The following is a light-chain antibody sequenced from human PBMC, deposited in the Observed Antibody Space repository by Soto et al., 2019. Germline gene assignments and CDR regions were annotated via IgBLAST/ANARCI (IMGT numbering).Light chain of an antibody. J-gene: IGLJ1*01. Sequence: QSVLTQPAAVSGSPGQSITISFTGTSSYVGAYNYVSWYQQHPGKAPKLMIYDVSNRPSGVSNRFSGSKSGNTASLTISGLQAEDEADYYCSSYTSSSTLVFGTGTKVTVL. V-gene: IGLV2-14*01. CDR3: SSYTSSSTLV. CDR2: DVS. CDR1: SSYVGAYNY.